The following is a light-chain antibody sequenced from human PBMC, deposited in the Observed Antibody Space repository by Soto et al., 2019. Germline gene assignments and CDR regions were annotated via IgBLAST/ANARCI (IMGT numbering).Light chain of an antibody. Sequence: DIQMTQSQSSLSASVGDRVTITCLACQDIREFLNWYQQKPGKAPKLLINGASNLETGVPSRFSGSGSGTDFTFTISSLQPEDIATYYCQQYYSVPLTFGGGTKVDVK. J-gene: IGKJ4*01. CDR3: QQYYSVPLT. CDR2: GAS. CDR1: QDIREF. V-gene: IGKV1-33*01.